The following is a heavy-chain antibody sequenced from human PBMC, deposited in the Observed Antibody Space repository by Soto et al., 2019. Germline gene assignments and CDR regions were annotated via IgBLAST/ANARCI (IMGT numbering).Heavy chain of an antibody. V-gene: IGHV4-59*12. Sequence: SETLSLTCTVSGGSISSYYWRWIRQPPGKGLEWIGYIYYSWSTNYNPSLKSRVTISVDTSKNQFSLKLSSVTAADTAVYYCARDGGYSYGYYYYYGMDVWGQGTTVTVSS. J-gene: IGHJ6*02. CDR3: ARDGGYSYGYYYYYGMDV. CDR1: GGSISSYY. CDR2: IYYSWST. D-gene: IGHD5-18*01.